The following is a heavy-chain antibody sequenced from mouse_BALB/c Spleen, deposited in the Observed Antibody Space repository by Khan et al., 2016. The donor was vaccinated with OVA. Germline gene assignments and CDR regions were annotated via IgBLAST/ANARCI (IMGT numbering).Heavy chain of an antibody. V-gene: IGHV1S81*02. D-gene: IGHD2-2*01. J-gene: IGHJ3*01. Sequence: VQLQQSGAELVKPGASVKLSCKASGSTFTHYYMYWVKQRPGQGLEWIGEINPNNSGTNFHEKFKSKATLTVDKSSSTAYMQLSSLTTEDSAVYYCTRSGYGSFADWGQGTLVTVSA. CDR3: TRSGYGSFAD. CDR2: INPNNSGT. CDR1: GSTFTHYY.